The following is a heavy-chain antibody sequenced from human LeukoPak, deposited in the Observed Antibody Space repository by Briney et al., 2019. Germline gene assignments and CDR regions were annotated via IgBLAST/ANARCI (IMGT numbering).Heavy chain of an antibody. CDR1: GFTFSSYG. CDR3: ANWPPLLRYFDWPPIDY. J-gene: IGHJ4*02. Sequence: PGGSLRLSCAASGFTFSSYGMHWVRQAPGKGLEWVAVISYDGSNKYYADSVKGRFTISRDNSKNTLYLQMNSLRAEDTAVYYCANWPPLLRYFDWPPIDYWGQGTLVTVSS. V-gene: IGHV3-30*18. CDR2: ISYDGSNK. D-gene: IGHD3-9*01.